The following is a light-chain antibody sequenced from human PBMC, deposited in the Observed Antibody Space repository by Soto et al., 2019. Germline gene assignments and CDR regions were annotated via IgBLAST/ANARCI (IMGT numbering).Light chain of an antibody. CDR3: QQRSNS. J-gene: IGKJ2*01. CDR1: QSVSSY. CDR2: DAS. V-gene: IGKV3-11*01. Sequence: EIVLTQSPATLSLSPGERATLSCRASQSVSSYFFWYQQKPGQAPRRLIYDASNRATGIPARCSGSGSGTDFTRTISSLEPEDFAVYYCQQRSNSFGQGTKLEIK.